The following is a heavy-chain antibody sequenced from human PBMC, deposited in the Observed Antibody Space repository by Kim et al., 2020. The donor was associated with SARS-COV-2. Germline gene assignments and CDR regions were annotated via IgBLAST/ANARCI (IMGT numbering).Heavy chain of an antibody. Sequence: GGSLRLSCAASGFIFSDYALHWVRQAPGKGLEWVAFMSYDGKNQYYEDSVKGRFTISRDDLQSTLYLQMNGLRVEDTAEYYCVRERPDYKYAFGYWGQGTLVTVSS. CDR3: VRERPDYKYAFGY. CDR1: GFIFSDYA. D-gene: IGHD4-4*01. J-gene: IGHJ4*02. V-gene: IGHV3-30*04. CDR2: MSYDGKNQ.